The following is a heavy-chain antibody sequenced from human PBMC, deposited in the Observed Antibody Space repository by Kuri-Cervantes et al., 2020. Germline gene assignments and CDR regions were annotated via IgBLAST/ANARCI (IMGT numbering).Heavy chain of an antibody. CDR2: IKGDGSEK. J-gene: IGHJ6*03. Sequence: GESLKISCAAPGFTFSTYWMSWVRQAPGKGLEWVANIKGDGSEKYYVDSVKGRFTISRDNAKNSLYLQMNSLSAEDTAVYYCARDSAVVPRYYYYYYYMDVWGKGTTVTVSS. D-gene: IGHD2-2*01. CDR3: ARDSAVVPRYYYYYYYMDV. V-gene: IGHV3-7*01. CDR1: GFTFSTYW.